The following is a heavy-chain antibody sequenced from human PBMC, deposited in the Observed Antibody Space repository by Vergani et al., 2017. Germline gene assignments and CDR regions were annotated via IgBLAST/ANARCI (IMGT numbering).Heavy chain of an antibody. D-gene: IGHD5-18*01. Sequence: QVQLVQSGAEVKKPGASVKFSCKASGSPFTSYYMHWVRQAPGQGLEWMEIINPSGGSTSYAPNFQGRVTMTRDTSTSTVYMELSSLRSEDTAVDYCARGISGYQYNMFDHWGQGTLVTVSS. CDR2: INPSGGST. CDR3: ARGISGYQYNMFDH. V-gene: IGHV1-46*03. J-gene: IGHJ5*02. CDR1: GSPFTSYY.